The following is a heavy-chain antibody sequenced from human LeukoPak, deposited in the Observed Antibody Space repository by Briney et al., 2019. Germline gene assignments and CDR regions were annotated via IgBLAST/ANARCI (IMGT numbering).Heavy chain of an antibody. D-gene: IGHD2-15*01. CDR3: ARVICSGGSCRFDY. CDR2: INHSGST. V-gene: IGHV4-34*01. Sequence: SETLSLTCAVYGGSFSGYYWSWIRQPPGKGLEWIGEINHSGSTNYNPSLKSRVTISVDTSKNQFSLKLSSVTAADTAVYYCARVICSGGSCRFDYWGQGTLVTVSS. CDR1: GGSFSGYY. J-gene: IGHJ4*02.